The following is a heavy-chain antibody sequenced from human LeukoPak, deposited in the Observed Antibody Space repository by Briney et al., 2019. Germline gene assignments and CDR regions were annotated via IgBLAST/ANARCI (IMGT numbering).Heavy chain of an antibody. CDR1: GFTFTDYY. CDR3: ARGRDGYNSGAFDI. D-gene: IGHD5-24*01. V-gene: IGHV3-11*04. Sequence: KPGGSLRLSCAASGFTFTDYYMSWIRQAPGKGLEWVSYISNSGSSTYYADSVKGRFTTSRDIAKNSLYLQMNSLRAEDTAVNSFARGRDGYNSGAFDIWGQGTMVTVSS. J-gene: IGHJ3*02. CDR2: ISNSGSST.